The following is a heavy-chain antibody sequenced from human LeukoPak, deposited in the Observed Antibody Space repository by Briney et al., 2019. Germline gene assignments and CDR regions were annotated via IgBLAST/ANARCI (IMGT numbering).Heavy chain of an antibody. CDR3: ARAAAGTRNWFDP. D-gene: IGHD6-13*01. J-gene: IGHJ5*02. CDR2: INTNTGNP. Sequence: ASVKVSCKASGHTFTSYAMNWVRQAPGRGLEWMGWINTNTGNPTYAQGFTGRFVFSLDTSVSTAYLQISSLKAEGTAVYYCARAAAGTRNWFDPWGQGTLVTVSS. CDR1: GHTFTSYA. V-gene: IGHV7-4-1*02.